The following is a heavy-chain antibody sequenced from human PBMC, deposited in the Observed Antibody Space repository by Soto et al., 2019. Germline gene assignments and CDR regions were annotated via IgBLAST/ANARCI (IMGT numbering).Heavy chain of an antibody. CDR3: AKVSKKCAVAQRGYFDY. D-gene: IGHD6-19*01. Sequence: EVQVLDSGGGLVQPGGSQRLSCEASGFTFSNYAMSWVRQAPGKGLEWVSTISATGSTLYADSVKGRFTISRDYSKNTVYPKMRFLIAEDTAVYYCAKVSKKCAVAQRGYFDYWGQGTRVTVSS. J-gene: IGHJ4*02. V-gene: IGHV3-23*01. CDR2: ISATGST. CDR1: GFTFSNYA.